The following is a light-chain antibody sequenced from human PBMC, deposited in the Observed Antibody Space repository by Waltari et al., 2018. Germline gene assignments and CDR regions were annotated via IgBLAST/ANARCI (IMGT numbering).Light chain of an antibody. V-gene: IGLV8-61*01. Sequence: QTVVTQEPSFSVSPGGTVTLTCGLSSGSVSTAYYPSWYQQAPGQAPRPLIYSTDIRSSGVPDRFSGSILGNKAALTITGAQADDECDYYCVLYMGSGISVFGGGTKLTVL. CDR1: SGSVSTAYY. CDR2: STD. CDR3: VLYMGSGISV. J-gene: IGLJ3*02.